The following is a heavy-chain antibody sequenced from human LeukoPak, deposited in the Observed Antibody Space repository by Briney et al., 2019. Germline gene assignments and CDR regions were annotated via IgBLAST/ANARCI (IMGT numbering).Heavy chain of an antibody. J-gene: IGHJ4*02. D-gene: IGHD3-22*01. CDR3: ARGHYHDSSGYYPYFDY. V-gene: IGHV4-38-2*02. Sequence: PSQTLSLTCTVSGYSISSGYYWGWIRQPPGKGLEWIGSIYHSGSTYYNPSLKSRVTISVDTSKNQFSLKLSSVTAADTAVYYCARGHYHDSSGYYPYFDYWGQGTLVTVSS. CDR2: IYHSGST. CDR1: GYSISSGYY.